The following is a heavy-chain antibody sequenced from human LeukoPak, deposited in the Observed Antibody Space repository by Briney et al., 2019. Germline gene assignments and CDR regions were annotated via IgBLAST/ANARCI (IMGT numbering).Heavy chain of an antibody. V-gene: IGHV4-59*01. CDR2: IYYSGST. CDR3: ARGGDFWSGYPMRAFDI. CDR1: GGSISSYY. D-gene: IGHD3-3*01. Sequence: SETLSLTCTVSGGSISSYYWSWIRQPPGKGLEWIGYIYYSGSTNYNPSLKSRVTISVDTSKNQFSLKLSSVTAADTAAYYCARGGDFWSGYPMRAFDIWGQGTMVTVSS. J-gene: IGHJ3*02.